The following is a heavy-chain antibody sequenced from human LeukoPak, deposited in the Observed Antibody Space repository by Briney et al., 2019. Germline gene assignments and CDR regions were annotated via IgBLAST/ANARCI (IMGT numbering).Heavy chain of an antibody. CDR1: GFTFSSYG. V-gene: IGHV3-30*18. CDR2: ISYDGSNK. Sequence: GGSLRLSCAASGFTFSSYGMHWVRQAPGKGLEWVAVISYDGSNKYYADSVKGRFTISRDNSKNTLYLQLNSLRVEDTAVYYCAKHHYYGSGSYYNVYYFDYWGQGTLVTVSS. J-gene: IGHJ4*02. D-gene: IGHD3-10*01. CDR3: AKHHYYGSGSYYNVYYFDY.